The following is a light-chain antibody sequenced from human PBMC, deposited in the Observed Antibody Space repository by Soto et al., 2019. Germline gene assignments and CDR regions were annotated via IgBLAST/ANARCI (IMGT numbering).Light chain of an antibody. CDR1: QSVSNN. J-gene: IGKJ1*01. CDR3: QEYNNWPPWT. Sequence: ILMTQSPATLSVSPGERATLSCRASQSVSNNLARYQQKPGQAPRLRIYDASTRATAIPARFSGSGSGTEFTLTISGLQSEDFAVYDCQEYNNWPPWTFGQGTKVEIK. V-gene: IGKV3-15*01. CDR2: DAS.